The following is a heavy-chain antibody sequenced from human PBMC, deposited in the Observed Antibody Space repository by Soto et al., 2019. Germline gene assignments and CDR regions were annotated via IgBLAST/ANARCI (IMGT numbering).Heavy chain of an antibody. Sequence: PSETLSLTCTVSGGSISSGGYYWSWFRQHPGKGLEWIGYIYYSGSTYYNPSLKSRVTISVDTSKNQFSLKLSSVTAADTAVYYCARGGYYDFWSGYYHSGNYNDYCGQGTLVTVSS. V-gene: IGHV4-31*03. CDR1: GGSISSGGYY. D-gene: IGHD3-3*01. J-gene: IGHJ4*02. CDR3: ARGGYYDFWSGYYHSGNYNDY. CDR2: IYYSGST.